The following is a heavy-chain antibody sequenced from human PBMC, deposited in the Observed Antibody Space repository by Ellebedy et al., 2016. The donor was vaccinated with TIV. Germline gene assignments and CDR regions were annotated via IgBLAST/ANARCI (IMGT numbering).Heavy chain of an antibody. J-gene: IGHJ4*02. V-gene: IGHV3-7*03. CDR2: IKQDGSEI. CDR3: ARRYFDY. CDR1: GFTFRDYW. Sequence: GGSLRLSCAASGFTFRDYWMSWVRQAPGKGLEWVANIKQDGSEIYYVDSVKGRFTISRDNTKNSLFLQMNSLRAEDTAVYYCARRYFDYWGQGTLVTVSS.